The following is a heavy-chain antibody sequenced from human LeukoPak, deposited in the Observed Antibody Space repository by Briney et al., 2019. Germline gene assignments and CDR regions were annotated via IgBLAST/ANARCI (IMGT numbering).Heavy chain of an antibody. V-gene: IGHV4-59*01. Sequence: NPSETLSLTCTVSGGSISSYYWSWIRQPPGKGLEWIGYIHYSGSTNYNPSLKSRVTISVDTSKNQFSLKLSSVTAADTAVYYCARSRGSGYLDYWGQGTLVTVSS. CDR1: GGSISSYY. CDR3: ARSRGSGYLDY. J-gene: IGHJ4*02. D-gene: IGHD3-3*01. CDR2: IHYSGST.